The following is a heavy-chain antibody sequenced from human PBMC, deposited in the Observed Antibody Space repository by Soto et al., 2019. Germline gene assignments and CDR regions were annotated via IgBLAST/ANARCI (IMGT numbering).Heavy chain of an antibody. V-gene: IGHV4-34*01. J-gene: IGHJ4*02. CDR2: INHSGST. Sequence: SETLSLTCAVYGGSFSGYYWIWIRQPPGKGLEWIGEINHSGSTNYNPSLKSRVTISVDTSKNQFSLKLSSVTAADTAVYYCARVTYYDILTGYYATDYFDYWGQGTLVTVSS. D-gene: IGHD3-9*01. CDR1: GGSFSGYY. CDR3: ARVTYYDILTGYYATDYFDY.